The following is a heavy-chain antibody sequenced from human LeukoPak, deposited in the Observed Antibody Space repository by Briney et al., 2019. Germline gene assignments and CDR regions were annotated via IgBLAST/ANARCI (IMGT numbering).Heavy chain of an antibody. V-gene: IGHV4-34*01. J-gene: IGHJ6*03. CDR2: INHSGST. D-gene: IGHD6-13*01. CDR1: GGSFSGYY. CDR3: AREGTAPYYYYYMDV. Sequence: SETLSLTCAVYGGSFSGYYWSWIRQPPGKGLEWIGEINHSGSTNYNPSLKSRVTISVDTSKNQFSLKLSSVTAADTAVYYCAREGTAPYYYYYMDVWGKGTTVTVSS.